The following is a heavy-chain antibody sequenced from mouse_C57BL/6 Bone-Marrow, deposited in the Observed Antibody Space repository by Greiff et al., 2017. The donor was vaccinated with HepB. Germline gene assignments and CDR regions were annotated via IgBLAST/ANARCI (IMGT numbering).Heavy chain of an antibody. CDR2: INPYNGGT. CDR3: ARVGGDYDNYYAMDY. CDR1: GYTFTDYY. V-gene: IGHV1-19*01. D-gene: IGHD2-4*01. J-gene: IGHJ4*01. Sequence: VQLQQSGPVLVKPGASVKMSCKASGYTFTDYYMNWVKQSHGKSLEWIGVINPYNGGTSYNQKFKGKATLTVDKSSSTAYMELNSLTSEDSAVYYCARVGGDYDNYYAMDYWGQGTSVTVSS.